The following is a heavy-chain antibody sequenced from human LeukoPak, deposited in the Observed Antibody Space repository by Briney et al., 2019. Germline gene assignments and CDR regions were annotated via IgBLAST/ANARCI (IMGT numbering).Heavy chain of an antibody. V-gene: IGHV3-21*01. J-gene: IGHJ6*03. Sequence: PGGSLRLSCAASGFTFSSYIMNWVRQAPGKGLEWVSSISSSSSYIYYADSVKGRFTISRDNAKNSLYLQMNSLRAEDTAVYYCARRHYDFWSGTNYYYYYMDVWGKGTTVTVSS. CDR2: ISSSSSYI. CDR3: ARRHYDFWSGTNYYYYYMDV. CDR1: GFTFSSYI. D-gene: IGHD3-3*01.